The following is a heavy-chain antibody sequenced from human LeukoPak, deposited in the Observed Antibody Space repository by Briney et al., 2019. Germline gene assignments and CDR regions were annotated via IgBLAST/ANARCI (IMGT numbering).Heavy chain of an antibody. J-gene: IGHJ4*02. CDR2: IYYSGST. D-gene: IGHD2-15*01. V-gene: IGHV4-61*01. CDR3: AGSRFGFDY. Sequence: SETLSLTCTVSGGSVSSGSYYWSWIRQPPGKGLEWIGYIYYSGSTNYNPSLKSRVTISVDTSKNQFSLELSSVTAADTAVYYCAGSRFGFDYWGQGTLVTVSS. CDR1: GGSVSSGSYY.